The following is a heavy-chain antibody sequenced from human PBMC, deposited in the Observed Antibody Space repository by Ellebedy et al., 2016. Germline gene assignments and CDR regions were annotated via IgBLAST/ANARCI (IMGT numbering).Heavy chain of an antibody. CDR3: ARVGYCSSTSCST. CDR1: GGTFSSYA. Sequence: SVKVSCXASGGTFSSYAISWVRQAPGQGLEWMGGIIPIFGTANYAQKFQGRVTITADESTSTAYMELSSLRSEDTAVYYCARVGYCSSTSCSTWGQGTLVTVSS. CDR2: IIPIFGTA. V-gene: IGHV1-69*13. J-gene: IGHJ5*02. D-gene: IGHD2-2*01.